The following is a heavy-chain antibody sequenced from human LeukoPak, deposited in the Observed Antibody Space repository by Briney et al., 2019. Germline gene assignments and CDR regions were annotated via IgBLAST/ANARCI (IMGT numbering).Heavy chain of an antibody. Sequence: PGGSLRLSCVASGFTFSSYWMSWVRQAPGKGLEWVAVISYDGSNKYYADSVKGRFTISRDNSKNTLYLQMNSLRAEDTAVYYCAKSVKQWLVRDSFDYWGQGTLVTVSS. D-gene: IGHD6-19*01. CDR3: AKSVKQWLVRDSFDY. J-gene: IGHJ4*02. CDR1: GFTFSSYW. CDR2: ISYDGSNK. V-gene: IGHV3-30*18.